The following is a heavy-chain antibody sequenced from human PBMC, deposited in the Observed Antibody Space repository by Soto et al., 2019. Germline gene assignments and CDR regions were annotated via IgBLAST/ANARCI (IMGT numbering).Heavy chain of an antibody. Sequence: QVQLQESGPGLVKPSQTLSLTCTVSGDSISSDGYYWSWIRQHPVKGLEWIGYIYHSGNTYYNPSLNSRVTISADTSNNHVSLKVSSVTAADTAVYYCAREAAVEGMDVWGQGTTVTVS. CDR3: AREAAVEGMDV. CDR2: IYHSGNT. CDR1: GDSISSDGYY. J-gene: IGHJ6*02. D-gene: IGHD2-15*01. V-gene: IGHV4-31*03.